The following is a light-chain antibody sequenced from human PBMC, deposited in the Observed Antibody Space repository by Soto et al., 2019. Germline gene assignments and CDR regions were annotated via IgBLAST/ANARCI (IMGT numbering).Light chain of an antibody. CDR3: TSYAGSKNFGV. J-gene: IGLJ3*02. V-gene: IGLV2-8*01. CDR1: SSDVGAYNY. Sequence: QSALTQPPSASGSPGQSVTISCTGTSSDVGAYNYVSWYQQHPGKAPKLIIYEVTKRPSGVPDRFSGSKSGNTASLTVSGLQAEDEADYYCTSYAGSKNFGVFGGGTQLTVL. CDR2: EVT.